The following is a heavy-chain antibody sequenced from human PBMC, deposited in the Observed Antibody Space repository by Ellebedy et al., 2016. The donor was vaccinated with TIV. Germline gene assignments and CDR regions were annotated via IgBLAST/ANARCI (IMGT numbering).Heavy chain of an antibody. CDR3: ARGLRFGEFDY. Sequence: GSLRLXCAVYGGSFRGYYWNWIRQPPGQGLEWIGEINRGGNSNYNPSLKSRVTMSVDTSKNQFSLKLTSVIAADTAVYYCARGLRFGEFDYWGQGTLVTVSS. J-gene: IGHJ4*02. CDR1: GGSFRGYY. CDR2: INRGGNS. V-gene: IGHV4-34*01. D-gene: IGHD3-10*01.